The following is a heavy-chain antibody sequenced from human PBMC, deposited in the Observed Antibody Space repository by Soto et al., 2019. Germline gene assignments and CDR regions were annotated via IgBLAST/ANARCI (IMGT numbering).Heavy chain of an antibody. J-gene: IGHJ4*02. CDR3: AGDPTSSSWYGAPHY. V-gene: IGHV3-30-3*01. CDR2: MSYDGTNK. CDR1: GFTFRSYA. Sequence: QVQLVESGGGVVQPGRSLRLSCAASGFTFRSYAMHWVRQAPGKGLEWVAVMSYDGTNKYYADSVKGRFTISRDNSKNTLYLQMNSLRAEDTALYYCAGDPTSSSWYGAPHYWGQGTLVAVSS. D-gene: IGHD6-13*01.